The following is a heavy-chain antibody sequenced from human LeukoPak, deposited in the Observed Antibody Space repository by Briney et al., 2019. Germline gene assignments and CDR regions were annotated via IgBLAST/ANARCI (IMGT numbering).Heavy chain of an antibody. Sequence: SETLSLTCTVSGGSISSYYWSWIRQPPGKGLEWIGYIYYSGSTNYNPSLESRVTISVDTSKNQFSLKLSSVTAADTAVYYCASVDGPWAQGTLVTVSS. CDR2: IYYSGST. V-gene: IGHV4-59*08. D-gene: IGHD4-17*01. CDR3: ASVDGP. CDR1: GGSISSYY. J-gene: IGHJ5*02.